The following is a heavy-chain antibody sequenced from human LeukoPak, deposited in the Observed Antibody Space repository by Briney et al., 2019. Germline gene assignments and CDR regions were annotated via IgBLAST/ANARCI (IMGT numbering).Heavy chain of an antibody. CDR2: IYYTGST. D-gene: IGHD6-6*01. J-gene: IGHJ4*02. Sequence: SETLSLTCTVSGGSISSYYWSWIRQPPGKGLEWIGYIYYTGSTNNTSLKSRVTISVDTSKNQFSLKLSSVTAADTAVYYCARVYSSSWLYFDYWGQGTLVTVSS. V-gene: IGHV4-59*12. CDR3: ARVYSSSWLYFDY. CDR1: GGSISSYY.